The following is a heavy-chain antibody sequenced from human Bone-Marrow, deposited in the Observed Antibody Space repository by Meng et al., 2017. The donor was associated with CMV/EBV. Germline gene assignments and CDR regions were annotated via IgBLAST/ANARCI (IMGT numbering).Heavy chain of an antibody. J-gene: IGHJ6*02. CDR2: INWNGGST. Sequence: GESLKISCAASGFTFDDYGMSWVRQAPGKGLEWVSGINWNGGSTGYADSVKGRFTISRDNAKNSLYLQMNSLRAEDTAVYYCARSWGGGIVVVPAAEYGMDVWGQGTTVTVSS. D-gene: IGHD2-2*01. CDR1: GFTFDDYG. CDR3: ARSWGGGIVVVPAAEYGMDV. V-gene: IGHV3-20*04.